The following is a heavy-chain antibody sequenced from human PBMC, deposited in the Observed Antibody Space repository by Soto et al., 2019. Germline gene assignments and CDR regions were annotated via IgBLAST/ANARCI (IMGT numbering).Heavy chain of an antibody. CDR3: ARDPGYSGFDFDY. J-gene: IGHJ4*02. V-gene: IGHV3-33*01. CDR1: GFTFSSHA. CDR2: IWYDGSKK. D-gene: IGHD5-12*01. Sequence: QVQLVESGGGVVQPGRSLRLSCAASGFTFSSHAMHWVRQAPGKGLEWVAVIWYDGSKKYYVDSVKGRFTVARDDSKNTLYLQMNSLRVDDTAVYYCARDPGYSGFDFDYWGQGTLVTVSS.